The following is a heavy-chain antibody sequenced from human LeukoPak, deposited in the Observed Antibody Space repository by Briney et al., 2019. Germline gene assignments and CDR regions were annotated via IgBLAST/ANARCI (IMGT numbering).Heavy chain of an antibody. V-gene: IGHV3-66*01. D-gene: IGHD5-18*01. CDR1: GFTVSSNY. CDR2: IYNGGGT. CDR3: ASAYTYGKVDY. Sequence: GGSLRLSCAASGFTVSSNYMSWVGQAPGKGLEGVSLIYNGGGTYYADSVKGRFTISRDNSKNTLYLQMNSLRAEDTAVYYCASAYTYGKVDYWGQGTLVTVSS. J-gene: IGHJ4*02.